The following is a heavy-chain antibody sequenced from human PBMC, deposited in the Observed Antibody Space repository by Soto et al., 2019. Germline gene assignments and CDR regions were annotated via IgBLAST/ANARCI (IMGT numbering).Heavy chain of an antibody. J-gene: IGHJ3*02. D-gene: IGHD3-9*01. CDR2: IIPILGIA. CDR3: ASYDILTGYYPEDAFDI. CDR1: GGPFSSYT. Sequence: SVKVSCKSSGGPFSSYTISWVRQAPGQGLEWMGRIIPILGIANYAQKFQGRVTITADKSTSTAYMELSSLRSEDTAVYYCASYDILTGYYPEDAFDIWGQGTMVTVSS. V-gene: IGHV1-69*02.